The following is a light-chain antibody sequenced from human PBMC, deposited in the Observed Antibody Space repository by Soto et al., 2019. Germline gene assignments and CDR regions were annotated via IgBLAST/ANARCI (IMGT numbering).Light chain of an antibody. CDR3: QQRSNWPPT. Sequence: SVLTQSPATLALSPGERATLSCRASQSVSSYLAWHQQKPGQAPRLLIYDASSRATGIPARFSGSGSGTDFTLTISSLEPEDFAVYYCQQRSNWPPTFGQGTRLE. CDR1: QSVSSY. J-gene: IGKJ5*01. CDR2: DAS. V-gene: IGKV3-11*01.